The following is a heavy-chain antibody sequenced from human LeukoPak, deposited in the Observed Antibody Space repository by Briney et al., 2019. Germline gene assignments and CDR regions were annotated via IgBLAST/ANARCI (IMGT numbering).Heavy chain of an antibody. CDR2: ISAYNGNT. CDR1: GYTFTSYG. Sequence: ASVKVSCKASGYTFTSYGISWVRQAPGQGLEWMGWISAYNGNTNYAQKLQGRDTMTTDTSTSTAYMELRSLRSDDTAVYYCARDNIDCSSTSCHPGFDYWGQGTLVTVSS. CDR3: ARDNIDCSSTSCHPGFDY. D-gene: IGHD2-2*01. V-gene: IGHV1-18*01. J-gene: IGHJ4*02.